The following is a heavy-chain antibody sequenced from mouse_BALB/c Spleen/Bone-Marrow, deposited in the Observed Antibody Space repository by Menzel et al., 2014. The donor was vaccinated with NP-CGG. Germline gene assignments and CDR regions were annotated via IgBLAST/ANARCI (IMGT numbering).Heavy chain of an antibody. D-gene: IGHD1-2*01. CDR3: TRLHYYGYSAY. V-gene: IGHV4-1*02. J-gene: IGHJ3*01. CDR1: GFDFSRYW. CDR2: VNPDSSTI. Sequence: EVRVEESGGGLVQPGGSLKLSCAASGFDFSRYWMSWVRQAPGEGLEWIGEVNPDSSTINYTPSLKDKFIISRDNAKNTLYLQKSKVRSEDTALYYCTRLHYYGYSAYWGQGTLVTVST.